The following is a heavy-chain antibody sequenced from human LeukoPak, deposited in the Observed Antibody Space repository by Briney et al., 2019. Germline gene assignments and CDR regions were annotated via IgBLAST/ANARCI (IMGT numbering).Heavy chain of an antibody. D-gene: IGHD3-9*01. V-gene: IGHV4-59*08. J-gene: IGHJ4*02. CDR3: ARLYYDILTGYYRAFDY. CDR1: RGSISSYY. CDR2: IYYSGST. Sequence: SETLSLTCTVSRGSISSYYWSWIRQPPGKGLEWIGYIYYSGSTNYNPSLKSRVTISVDTSKNQFSLKLSSVTAADTAVYYCARLYYDILTGYYRAFDYWGQGTLVTVSS.